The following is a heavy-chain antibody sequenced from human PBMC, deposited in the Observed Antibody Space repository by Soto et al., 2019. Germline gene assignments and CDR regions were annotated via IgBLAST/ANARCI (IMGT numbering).Heavy chain of an antibody. D-gene: IGHD3-10*01. CDR1: GGSISSYY. Sequence: QVQLQESGPGLVKLSETLSLTCTVSGGSISSYYWSWIRRPPGKGLEWIGHIYYTGSTNYNPSLTSRVTISVDTSKNQFSLKLSSVTAADTAVYYCARTPGSHDIWGQGTMVTVSS. CDR2: IYYTGST. V-gene: IGHV4-59*08. J-gene: IGHJ3*02. CDR3: ARTPGSHDI.